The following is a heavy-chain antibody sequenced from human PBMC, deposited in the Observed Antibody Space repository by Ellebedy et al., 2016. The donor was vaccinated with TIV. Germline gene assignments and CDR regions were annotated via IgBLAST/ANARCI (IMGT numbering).Heavy chain of an antibody. Sequence: GESLKISXKGSGYSFTSYWIGWVRQMPGKGLEWMGIIYPGDSDTRYSPSFQGQVTISADKSISTAYLQWSSLKASDTAMYYCARRGSSSQGFWYFDLWGRGTLVTVSS. CDR3: ARRGSSSQGFWYFDL. D-gene: IGHD6-6*01. CDR1: GYSFTSYW. CDR2: IYPGDSDT. V-gene: IGHV5-51*01. J-gene: IGHJ2*01.